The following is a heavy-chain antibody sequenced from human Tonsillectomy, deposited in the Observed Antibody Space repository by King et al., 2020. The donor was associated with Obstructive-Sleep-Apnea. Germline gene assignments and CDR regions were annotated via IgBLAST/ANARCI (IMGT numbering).Heavy chain of an antibody. CDR2: FDPEDGET. CDR3: ATAHYYDSSGYSVYNWFDP. Sequence: QLVQSGAEVKKPGASVKVSCKVSGYTLTELSMHWVRQAPGKGLEWMGGFDPEDGETIYAQKFQGRVTMTEDISTDTAYMELSSLRSEDTAVYYCATAHYYDSSGYSVYNWFDPWGQGTLVTVSS. V-gene: IGHV1-24*01. CDR1: GYTLTELS. J-gene: IGHJ5*02. D-gene: IGHD3-22*01.